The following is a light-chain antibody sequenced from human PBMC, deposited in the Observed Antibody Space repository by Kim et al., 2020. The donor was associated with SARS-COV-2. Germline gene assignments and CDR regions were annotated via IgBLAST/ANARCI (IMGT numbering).Light chain of an antibody. V-gene: IGKV3-20*01. J-gene: IGKJ4*01. CDR3: QQYGESPLT. CDR1: QSLGNNY. Sequence: EIVLTQSPGTLSLSPGDRATLSCRASQSLGNNYLAWYQQKPGQAPRHLIYGASVRATGIPDRFSGSGSGTDFTLTISRLEPEDFAVYFCQQYGESPLTFGGGTKVDIK. CDR2: GAS.